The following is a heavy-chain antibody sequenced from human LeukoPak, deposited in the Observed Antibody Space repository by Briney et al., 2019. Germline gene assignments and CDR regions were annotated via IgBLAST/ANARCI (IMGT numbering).Heavy chain of an antibody. CDR3: ARVRLLWFGETGWFDP. CDR2: IYTSGST. Sequence: SETLSLTCTVSGGSISSGSYYWSWIRQPAGKGLEWIGRIYTSGSTNYNPSLKSRVTISVDTPKNQFSLKLSSVSAADTAVYYCARVRLLWFGETGWFDPWGQGTLVTVSS. V-gene: IGHV4-61*02. J-gene: IGHJ5*02. CDR1: GGSISSGSYY. D-gene: IGHD3-10*01.